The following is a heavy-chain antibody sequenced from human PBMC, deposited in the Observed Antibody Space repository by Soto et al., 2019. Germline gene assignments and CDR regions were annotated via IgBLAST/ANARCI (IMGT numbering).Heavy chain of an antibody. D-gene: IGHD3-10*01. CDR1: GGSISSGGYY. CDR3: ARDRSYGSGSRWFDP. J-gene: IGHJ5*02. Sequence: SETLSLTCTVSGGSISSGGYYWSWIRQHPGKGLEWIGYIYYSGSTYYNPSLKSRVTISVDTSKNQFSLKLSSVTAADTAVYYCARDRSYGSGSRWFDPGGQGTLVTVSS. V-gene: IGHV4-31*03. CDR2: IYYSGST.